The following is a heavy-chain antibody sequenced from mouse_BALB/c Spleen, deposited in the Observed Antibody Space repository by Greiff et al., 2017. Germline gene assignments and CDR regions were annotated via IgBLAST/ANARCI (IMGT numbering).Heavy chain of an antibody. CDR3: TRRGIYYYGSSYGYYAMDY. CDR1: GYSFTSYW. V-gene: IGHV1-5*01. Sequence: VQLQQSGTVLARPGASVKMSCKASGYSFTSYWMHWVKQRPGQGLEWIGAIYPGNSDTSYNQKFKGKAKLTAVTSASTAYMELSSLTNEDSAVYYCTRRGIYYYGSSYGYYAMDYWGQGTSVTVSS. CDR2: IYPGNSDT. D-gene: IGHD1-1*01. J-gene: IGHJ4*01.